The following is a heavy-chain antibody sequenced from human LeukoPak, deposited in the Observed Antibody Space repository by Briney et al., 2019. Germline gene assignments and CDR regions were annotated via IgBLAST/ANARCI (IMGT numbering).Heavy chain of an antibody. Sequence: SETLSLTCTVSVGSFSTYYGSWIRQPAGKGLEWIGRIYTSGNTHYNPSLKSRVTISVDTSKNQFSLKLSSVTAADTAVYYCASGDGYNSLYGYWGQGTLVTVSS. CDR3: ASGDGYNSLYGY. CDR1: VGSFSTYY. CDR2: IYTSGNT. V-gene: IGHV4-4*07. D-gene: IGHD5-24*01. J-gene: IGHJ4*02.